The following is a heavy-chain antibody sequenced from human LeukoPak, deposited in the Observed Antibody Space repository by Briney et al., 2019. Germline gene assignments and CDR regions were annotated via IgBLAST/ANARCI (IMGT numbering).Heavy chain of an antibody. CDR3: AKIARDYYYKGRGSWFFDY. D-gene: IGHD3-22*01. Sequence: GGSLRLSCAASGFIFISHGMHWVRQAPGKGLEWVAGISYDGHNRFYADSVKGRFTISRDFSKNTLDLQMDSLRAEDTAVYYCAKIARDYYYKGRGSWFFDYGGRGTLAPVSS. CDR2: ISYDGHNR. V-gene: IGHV3-30*18. CDR1: GFIFISHG. J-gene: IGHJ4*02.